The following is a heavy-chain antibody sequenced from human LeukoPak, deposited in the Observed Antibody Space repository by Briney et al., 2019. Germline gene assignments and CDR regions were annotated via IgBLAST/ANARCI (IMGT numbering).Heavy chain of an antibody. CDR2: IRSDGSYK. J-gene: IGHJ4*02. CDR1: GFTFSDYG. Sequence: PGGSLRLSCAASGFTFSDYGMHWVRQAPGKGLEWVSFIRSDGSYKYYADSVKGRFTISRDNSKNTLYLQMNSLRPEDTAVYYCAKEWSYSTGIYYFDYWGQGILVTVSS. CDR3: AKEWSYSTGIYYFDY. D-gene: IGHD2-8*02. V-gene: IGHV3-30*02.